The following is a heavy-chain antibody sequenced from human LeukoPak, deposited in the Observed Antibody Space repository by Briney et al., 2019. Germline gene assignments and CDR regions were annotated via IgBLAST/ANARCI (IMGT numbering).Heavy chain of an antibody. V-gene: IGHV3-23*01. Sequence: GGSLRLSCAASGFTFSSYAMSWVRQAPGKGLEWVSTISSGGTTYYADSVKGRFTISRDNSKNTLYLQMNSLRAEDTAVYYCAKAGSGYFLFDYWGQGTLVTVSS. J-gene: IGHJ4*02. CDR3: AKAGSGYFLFDY. D-gene: IGHD3-22*01. CDR1: GFTFSSYA. CDR2: ISSGGTT.